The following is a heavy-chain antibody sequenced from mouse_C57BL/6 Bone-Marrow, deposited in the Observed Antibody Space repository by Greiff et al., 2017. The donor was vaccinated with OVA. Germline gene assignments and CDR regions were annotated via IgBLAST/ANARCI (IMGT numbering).Heavy chain of an antibody. CDR1: GYSFTSYY. CDR2: IYPGSGNT. CDR3: AHDGYYDYFDY. J-gene: IGHJ2*01. Sequence: VQLQQSGPELVKPGASVKISCKASGYSFTSYYIHWVKQRPGQGLEWIGWIYPGSGNTKYNEKFKGKATLTADTSSSTAYMQLSSLTSEDSAVYYCAHDGYYDYFDYWGQGTTLTVSS. V-gene: IGHV1-66*01. D-gene: IGHD2-3*01.